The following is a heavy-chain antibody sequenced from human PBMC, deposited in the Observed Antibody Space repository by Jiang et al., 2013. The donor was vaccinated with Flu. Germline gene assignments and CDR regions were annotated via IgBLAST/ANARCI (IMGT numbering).Heavy chain of an antibody. J-gene: IGHJ4*02. CDR3: ACLRGVLMVSIDY. CDR1: GFSFSNYA. Sequence: VQLVESGGDVVQPGRSLRLSCAASGFSFSNYAMHWVRQAPGKGLEWVAVISYDGSNQYYADSVKGRFTISRDNSKNTLYLQMNSLRAEDTAVYYCACLRGVLMVSIDYWGQGTLVTVSS. V-gene: IGHV3-30-3*01. D-gene: IGHD2-8*01. CDR2: ISYDGSNQ.